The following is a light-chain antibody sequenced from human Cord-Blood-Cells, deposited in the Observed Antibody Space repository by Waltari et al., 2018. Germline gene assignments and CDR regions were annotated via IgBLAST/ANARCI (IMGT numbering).Light chain of an antibody. CDR1: QSISSY. CDR3: QQSYRTPYT. CDR2: AAS. J-gene: IGKJ2*01. Sequence: DIQMTQSPSSLSASVGDSVTLTCRASQSISSYLNWYQQKPGKAPKLLIYAASSLQSGVPARFSGSGSGTDFTLTISSLQPEDFATYYCQQSYRTPYTFGQGTKLEIK. V-gene: IGKV1-39*01.